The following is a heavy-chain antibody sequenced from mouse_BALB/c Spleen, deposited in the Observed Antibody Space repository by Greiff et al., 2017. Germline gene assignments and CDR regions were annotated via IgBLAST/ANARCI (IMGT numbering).Heavy chain of an antibody. J-gene: IGHJ3*01. CDR2: IWAGGST. CDR1: GFSLTSYG. V-gene: IGHV2-9*02. D-gene: IGHD2-12*01. CDR3: ARDSFSFAY. Sequence: VQVVESGPGLVTPSQSLSLTCTVSGFSLTSYGVHWVRQTPGKGLEWVGVIWAGGSTNYNSVLMSRLSISKDNSKSQVFLKMNSLQTDDTAMDYCARDSFSFAYWGQGTLVTVSA.